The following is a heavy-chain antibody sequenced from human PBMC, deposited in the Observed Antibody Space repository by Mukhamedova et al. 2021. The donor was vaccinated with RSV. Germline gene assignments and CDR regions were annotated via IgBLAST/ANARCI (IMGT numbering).Heavy chain of an antibody. D-gene: IGHD2-2*01. CDR2: IYYSGST. J-gene: IGHJ4*02. CDR3: ARDTYCSSTSCYAWAY. V-gene: IGHV4-39*07. Sequence: GKGLEWIGSIYYSGSTYYNPSLKSRVTISVDTSKNQFSLKLSSVTAADTAVYYCARDTYCSSTSCYAWAYWGRGTLVTVSS.